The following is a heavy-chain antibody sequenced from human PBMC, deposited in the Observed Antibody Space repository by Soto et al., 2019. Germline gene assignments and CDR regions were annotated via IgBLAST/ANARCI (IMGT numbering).Heavy chain of an antibody. CDR1: EFTFSNYA. CDR3: TTDHAGYSSSWYPNYYYGMDV. Sequence: PGGSLRLSCAASEFTFSNYAMSWVRQAPGKGLEWVGRIKSKTDGGTTDYAAPVKGRFTISRDDSKNTLYLQMNSLKTEDTAVYYCTTDHAGYSSSWYPNYYYGMDVWGQGTTVTVSS. V-gene: IGHV3-15*01. CDR2: IKSKTDGGTT. J-gene: IGHJ6*02. D-gene: IGHD6-13*01.